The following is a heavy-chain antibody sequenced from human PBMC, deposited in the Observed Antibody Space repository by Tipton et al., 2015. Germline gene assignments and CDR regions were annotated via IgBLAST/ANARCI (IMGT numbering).Heavy chain of an antibody. D-gene: IGHD2-21*01. Sequence: TLSLTCTVSGDSISDYYWSWIRQPPGKGLEWIGSISYSGSTYYNPSLKSRVTISLDTSKNHVSLKLSSVTAADTAVYYCARRPPSPEAYYYYDMDVWGQGTTVTVSS. CDR2: ISYSGST. CDR3: ARRPPSPEAYYYYDMDV. CDR1: GDSISDYY. V-gene: IGHV4-59*05. J-gene: IGHJ6*02.